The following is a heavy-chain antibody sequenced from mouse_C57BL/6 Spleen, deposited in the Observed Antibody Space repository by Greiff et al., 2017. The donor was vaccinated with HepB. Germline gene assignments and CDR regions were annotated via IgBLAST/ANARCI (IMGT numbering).Heavy chain of an antibody. Sequence: VQLKQPGAELVKPGASVKMSCKASGYTFTSYWITWVKQRPGQGLEWIGDIYPGSGSTNYNEKFKSKATLTVDTSSSTAYMQLSSLTSEDSAVYYCARHDYDLAWFAYWGQGTLVTVSA. V-gene: IGHV1-55*01. D-gene: IGHD2-4*01. J-gene: IGHJ3*01. CDR2: IYPGSGST. CDR3: ARHDYDLAWFAY. CDR1: GYTFTSYW.